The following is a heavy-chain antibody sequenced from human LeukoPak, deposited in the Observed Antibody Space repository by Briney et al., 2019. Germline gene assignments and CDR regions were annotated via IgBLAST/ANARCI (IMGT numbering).Heavy chain of an antibody. D-gene: IGHD3-3*01. V-gene: IGHV1-8*01. CDR3: ARGLDYDFWSGYYGMDV. CDR1: GYTFTSYD. J-gene: IGHJ6*02. CDR2: INPNSSNT. Sequence: ASVKVSCKASGYTFTSYDINWVRQATGQGLEWVGWINPNSSNTGYAQKFQGRVTMTRNTSISTAYMELSSLRSEDTAVYYCARGLDYDFWSGYYGMDVWGQGTTVTVSS.